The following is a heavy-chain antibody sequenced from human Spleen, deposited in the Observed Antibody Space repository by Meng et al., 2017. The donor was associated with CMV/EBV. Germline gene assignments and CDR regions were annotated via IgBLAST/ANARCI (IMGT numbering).Heavy chain of an antibody. CDR2: IRYDVGNK. D-gene: IGHD3-10*01. Sequence: GESLKISCAASGFTFSNYDMHWVRQAPGKGLEWVAFIRYDVGNKYYPDSVKGRFTISRDNSKNTVDLQMNSLRAEDTAVYYCAKDPYASGNYVDYWGQGTLVTVSS. J-gene: IGHJ4*02. CDR1: GFTFSNYD. V-gene: IGHV3-30*02. CDR3: AKDPYASGNYVDY.